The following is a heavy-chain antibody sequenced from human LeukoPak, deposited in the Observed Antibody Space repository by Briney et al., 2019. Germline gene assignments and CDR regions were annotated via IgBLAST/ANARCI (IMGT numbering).Heavy chain of an antibody. CDR3: ARGIRRRVTVTTKRLNWFDP. CDR1: GGSISSSSYY. V-gene: IGHV4-39*01. J-gene: IGHJ5*02. D-gene: IGHD4-17*01. Sequence: SETLSLTCTVSGGSISSSSYYWGWIRQPPGKGLEWIGSIYYSGSTYYNPSLKSRVTISVDTSKNQFSLKLSSVTAADTAVYYCARGIRRRVTVTTKRLNWFDPWGQGTLVTVSS. CDR2: IYYSGST.